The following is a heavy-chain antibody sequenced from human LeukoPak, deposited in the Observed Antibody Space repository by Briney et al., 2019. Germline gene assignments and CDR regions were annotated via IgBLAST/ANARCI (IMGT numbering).Heavy chain of an antibody. Sequence: SETLSLTCSVSGGSISSYYWSWIRQPPGKGLEWIGYIYYSGSTNYNPSLKSRVTISVDTSKNQFSLKLSSVTAADTAVYYCARQSRRVATIDLDYWGQGTLVTVSS. D-gene: IGHD5-12*01. V-gene: IGHV4-59*08. CDR3: ARQSRRVATIDLDY. CDR1: GGSISSYY. CDR2: IYYSGST. J-gene: IGHJ4*02.